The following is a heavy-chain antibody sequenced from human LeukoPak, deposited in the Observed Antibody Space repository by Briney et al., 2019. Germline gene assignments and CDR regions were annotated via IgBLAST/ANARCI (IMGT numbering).Heavy chain of an antibody. CDR1: GGSLEGLY. Sequence: SETLSLTCTVSGGSLEGLYWSWIRQSPEKGLEWIGNVCHTGVTSYNLSLKSRVTISVDTSRNQFSLTMTSMTAADTAIYYCTRGGGSGYYFGIPRYYFDAWGQGVLVTVSS. D-gene: IGHD3-22*01. V-gene: IGHV4-59*11. CDR3: TRGGGSGYYFGIPRYYFDA. CDR2: VCHTGVT. J-gene: IGHJ4*02.